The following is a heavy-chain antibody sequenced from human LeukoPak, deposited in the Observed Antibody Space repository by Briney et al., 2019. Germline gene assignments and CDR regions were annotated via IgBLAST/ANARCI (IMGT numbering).Heavy chain of an antibody. J-gene: IGHJ2*01. CDR1: GASISDYY. Sequence: SETLSLIYTLSGASISDYYWTWIRQPPGKGLEWIGIIYYGGSTNYNPPLKSRVTISVHTSRNQVSLELNSVTAADTAVYYCARHTPKDVIAFNYYNDLWGRGTLLTVSS. CDR2: IYYGGST. CDR3: ARHTPKDVIAFNYYNDL. V-gene: IGHV4-59*08. D-gene: IGHD3-10*01.